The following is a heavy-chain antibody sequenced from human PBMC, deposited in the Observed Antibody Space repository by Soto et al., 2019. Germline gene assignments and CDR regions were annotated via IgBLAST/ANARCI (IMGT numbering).Heavy chain of an antibody. CDR3: ARIGYSSSSFDY. Sequence: PGGALTLFCAASGFPFCVYLVSGGRPAPGKGLEWVANIKHDGSVKYYVDSMKGRFTISRDNAKNSLYLQMNSLRAEDTAVYYCARIGYSSSSFDYWGQGTLVTVSS. D-gene: IGHD6-6*01. CDR2: IKHDGSVK. CDR1: GFPFCVYL. J-gene: IGHJ4*02. V-gene: IGHV3-7*01.